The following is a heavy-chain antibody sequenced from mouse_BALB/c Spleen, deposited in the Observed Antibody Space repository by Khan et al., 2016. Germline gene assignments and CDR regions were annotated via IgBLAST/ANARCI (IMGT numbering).Heavy chain of an antibody. V-gene: IGHV1S136*01. J-gene: IGHJ2*01. D-gene: IGHD2-2*01. CDR3: ARRGYTGTYFDY. CDR2: IDPYNDGT. Sequence: VQLQQPGPELVKPGASVKMSCKSSGYTFTSYVMHWVKQKPGQGLEWIGYIDPYNDGTKYNEKFKGKATLTSDKSSSTAYMELSSLTSEDSAVYYCARRGYTGTYFDYWGQGTTLTVSS. CDR1: GYTFTSYV.